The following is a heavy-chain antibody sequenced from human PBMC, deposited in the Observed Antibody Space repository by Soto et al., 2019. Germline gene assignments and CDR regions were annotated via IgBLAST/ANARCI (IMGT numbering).Heavy chain of an antibody. J-gene: IGHJ6*02. V-gene: IGHV3-23*01. CDR3: AKDRIRTMVRTYYGMDV. CDR1: GCTFSNYA. D-gene: IGHD3-10*01. CDR2: ISGSGGST. Sequence: GRSLRLSWAASGCTFSNYAMSRVRQAPGKGLEWVSAISGSGGSTYYADSVKGRFTISRDNSKNTLYLQMNSLRAEDTAVYYCAKDRIRTMVRTYYGMDVWGQGTTVTVS.